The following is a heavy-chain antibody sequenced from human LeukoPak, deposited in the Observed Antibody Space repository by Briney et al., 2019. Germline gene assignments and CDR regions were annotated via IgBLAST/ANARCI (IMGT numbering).Heavy chain of an antibody. CDR2: IYHSGSS. J-gene: IGHJ5*02. D-gene: IGHD2-2*01. V-gene: IGHV4-4*02. Sequence: SETLSLTCAVSGGSISTGNWWSWVRQSPDKGLEWIGEIYHSGSSNYNPSLKSRVTMSIDNSKHHFSLSLTSVTAADTAVYYCARDRMTGYCSSTSCYEGGYNWFDPWGQGTLVTVSS. CDR1: GGSISTGNW. CDR3: ARDRMTGYCSSTSCYEGGYNWFDP.